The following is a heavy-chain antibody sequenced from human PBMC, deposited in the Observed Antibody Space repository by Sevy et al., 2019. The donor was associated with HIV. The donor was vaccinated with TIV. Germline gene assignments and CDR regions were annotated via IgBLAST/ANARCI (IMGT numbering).Heavy chain of an antibody. Sequence: GGSLRLSCVASDLRNYWMHWVRQVPGKGLVWVSRMNQDGNIINYADSGKGRFIISRDNARNTLYLQMNSLRADDTAVYYCVRDFNGYSDYWGQGTLVTVSS. V-gene: IGHV3-74*01. J-gene: IGHJ4*02. CDR3: VRDFNGYSDY. CDR2: MNQDGNII. D-gene: IGHD3-22*01. CDR1: DLRNYW.